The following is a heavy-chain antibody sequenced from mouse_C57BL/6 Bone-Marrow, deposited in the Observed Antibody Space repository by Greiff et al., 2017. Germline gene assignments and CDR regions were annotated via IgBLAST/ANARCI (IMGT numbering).Heavy chain of an antibody. D-gene: IGHD1-1*01. V-gene: IGHV1-81*01. CDR1: GYTFTSYG. Sequence: QVHVKQPGAELARPGASVKLSCKASGYTFTSYGIRWVKQRTGQGLEWIGNIYPRIGNTYYNEKFKGKATLTVDKSSSTAYMELRSLTSEDSAVDFCARDYYYSSSYEFAYWGQGTLVTVSA. CDR2: IYPRIGNT. J-gene: IGHJ3*01. CDR3: ARDYYYSSSYEFAY.